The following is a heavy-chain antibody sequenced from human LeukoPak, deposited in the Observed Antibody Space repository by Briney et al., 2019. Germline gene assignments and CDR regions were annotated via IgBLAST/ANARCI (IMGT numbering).Heavy chain of an antibody. CDR2: ISGSDGST. CDR3: AKGRGYCTGGSCYSDY. J-gene: IGHJ4*02. CDR1: GFTFSNYA. D-gene: IGHD2-15*01. Sequence: PGGSLRLSCTAPGFTFSNYAMSWVRQAPGKVLEWVSTISGSDGSTYYADSVEGRFTISRDNSKNTLYLQMNSLRVEDTAIYYCAKGRGYCTGGSCYSDYWGQGTLVTVSS. V-gene: IGHV3-23*01.